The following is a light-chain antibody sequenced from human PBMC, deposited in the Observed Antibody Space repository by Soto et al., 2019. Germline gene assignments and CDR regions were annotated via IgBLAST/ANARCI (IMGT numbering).Light chain of an antibody. CDR1: QSVSSSY. CDR3: QHYGTSPTWT. V-gene: IGKV3-20*01. J-gene: IGKJ1*01. CDR2: GSS. Sequence: EIVLTQSPGTLSFSPGERATLSCRASQSVSSSYLAWYQQKPGQAPRLLIYGSSSRSTGIPDRFSGSGSGTDFTLTISRLEPEDFAVYYCQHYGTSPTWTFGQGTKVEI.